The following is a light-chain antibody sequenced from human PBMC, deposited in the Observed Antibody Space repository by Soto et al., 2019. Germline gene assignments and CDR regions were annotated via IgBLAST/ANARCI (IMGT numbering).Light chain of an antibody. J-gene: IGKJ5*01. CDR2: GES. V-gene: IGKV3-11*01. CDR1: ESVSTN. CDR3: QQRSNWPIT. Sequence: EIVLTQSPASLSVAPGERVTLSCRASESVSTNLAWYQQKAGQAPRLLIYGESSRPTDIPARFSGSGSGTDFTLTISSLEPEDFALYYCQQRSNWPITCGQGTRREIK.